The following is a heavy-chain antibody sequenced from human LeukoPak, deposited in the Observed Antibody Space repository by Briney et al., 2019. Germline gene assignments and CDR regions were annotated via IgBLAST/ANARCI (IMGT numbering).Heavy chain of an antibody. Sequence: GASVKVSCKASGGTFSSYAISWVRQAPGQGLEWMGGIIPIFGTANYAQKFQGRVTITADKSTSTAYMELSSLRSEDTAVYYCARSLVYYGSGSSTFYYYYYMDVWGKGTTVTISS. CDR2: IIPIFGTA. J-gene: IGHJ6*03. CDR3: ARSLVYYGSGSSTFYYYYYMDV. V-gene: IGHV1-69*06. CDR1: GGTFSSYA. D-gene: IGHD3-10*01.